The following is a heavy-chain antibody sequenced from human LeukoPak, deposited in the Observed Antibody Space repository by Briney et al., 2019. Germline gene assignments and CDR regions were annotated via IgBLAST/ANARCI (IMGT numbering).Heavy chain of an antibody. CDR3: ARVRYYYDNPNY. D-gene: IGHD3-22*01. J-gene: IGHJ4*02. Sequence: ASVKVSCKASGYTFTSYGISWVRQARGQGGEGMGWISAYNGNTNYAQKLQGRVTITTDTSTSTAYMELRSLRSDDTAVYYCARVRYYYDNPNYWGQGTLVTVSS. V-gene: IGHV1-18*01. CDR2: ISAYNGNT. CDR1: GYTFTSYG.